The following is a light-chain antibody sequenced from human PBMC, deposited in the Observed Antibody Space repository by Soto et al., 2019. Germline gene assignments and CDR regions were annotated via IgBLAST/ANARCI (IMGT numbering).Light chain of an antibody. Sequence: QSALTQPPSASGSPGQSVTISCTGTSSDEGGYNYVSWYQQHPGKAPKLMIYEVSKRPSGVPDRFSGSKSGNTASLTVSGLQAEDEADYYCSSYAGSNNLGVFGGGTKVTVL. V-gene: IGLV2-8*01. J-gene: IGLJ2*01. CDR3: SSYAGSNNLGV. CDR2: EVS. CDR1: SSDEGGYNY.